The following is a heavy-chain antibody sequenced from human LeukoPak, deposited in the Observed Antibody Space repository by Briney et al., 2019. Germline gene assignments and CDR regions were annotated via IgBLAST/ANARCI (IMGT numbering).Heavy chain of an antibody. Sequence: GGSLRLSCAASGLTFSSYWMHWVRQAPGKALVWVSRIDNEGSSTSYADSVKGRFTISRDNAKNRLYVQMNSLRVEDTAVYYCATGSGLWSPDWWGQGTLVTVSS. CDR3: ATGSGLWSPDW. D-gene: IGHD5-18*01. V-gene: IGHV3-74*01. CDR1: GLTFSSYW. CDR2: IDNEGSST. J-gene: IGHJ4*02.